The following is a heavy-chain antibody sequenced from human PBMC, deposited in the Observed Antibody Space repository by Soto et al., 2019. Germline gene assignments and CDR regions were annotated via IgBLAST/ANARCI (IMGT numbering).Heavy chain of an antibody. V-gene: IGHV4-59*01. J-gene: IGHJ4*02. Sequence: QVQLQESGPGLVKPSETLSLTCTVSGGSISSYYWSWIRQPPGKGLEWIGYIYYSVTTNYNPSLKSRVTISVDTSKNQFSLKLSSVTAADTAVYYCARGPTYYYDSSGYYPFDYWGQGTLVTVSS. CDR2: IYYSVTT. D-gene: IGHD3-22*01. CDR3: ARGPTYYYDSSGYYPFDY. CDR1: GGSISSYY.